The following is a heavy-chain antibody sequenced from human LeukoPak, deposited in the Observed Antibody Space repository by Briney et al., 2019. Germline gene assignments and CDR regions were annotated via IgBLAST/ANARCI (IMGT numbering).Heavy chain of an antibody. CDR1: GYTFTGYY. CDR2: INPNSGGT. D-gene: IGHD3-10*01. V-gene: IGHV1-2*06. CDR3: ARESSDGSGSFDY. J-gene: IGHJ4*02. Sequence: EASVKVSCKASGYTFTGYYIHWVRQAPGQGLEWVGRINPNSGGTNYAQKFQNSVTMTRDTSISTAYMELSRLISDDTAVYYCARESSDGSGSFDYWGQGTLVTVSS.